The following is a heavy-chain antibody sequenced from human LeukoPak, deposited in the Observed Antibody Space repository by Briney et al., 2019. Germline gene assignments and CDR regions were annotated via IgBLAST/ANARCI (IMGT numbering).Heavy chain of an antibody. CDR2: ISYDGSNK. J-gene: IGHJ6*02. CDR3: ARALKAWYYYYYGMDV. Sequence: PGGSLRLSCAASGFTFSSYAMHWVRQAPGKGLEWVAVISYDGSNKYYADSVKGRFTISRDNSKSTLYLQMNSLRAEDTAVYYCARALKAWYYYYYGMDVWGQGTTVTVSS. CDR1: GFTFSSYA. V-gene: IGHV3-30-3*01.